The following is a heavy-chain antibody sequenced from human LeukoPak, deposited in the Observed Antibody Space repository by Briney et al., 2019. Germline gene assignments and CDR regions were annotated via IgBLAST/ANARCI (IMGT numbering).Heavy chain of an antibody. Sequence: SGGSLRLSCAASGFTFSSYAMYWVRQAPGKGLEWVANIKQDGSEKYYVDSVKGRFTISRDNAKNSLYLQMNSLRAEDTAVYYCARRKRGDYDYYYYYYMDVWGKGTTVTVSS. J-gene: IGHJ6*03. CDR3: ARRKRGDYDYYYYYYMDV. CDR1: GFTFSSYA. CDR2: IKQDGSEK. D-gene: IGHD4-17*01. V-gene: IGHV3-7*01.